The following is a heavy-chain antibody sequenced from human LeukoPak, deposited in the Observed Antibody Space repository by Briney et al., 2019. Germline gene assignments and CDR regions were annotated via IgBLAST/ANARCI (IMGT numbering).Heavy chain of an antibody. V-gene: IGHV3-20*04. CDR2: INWNGGST. Sequence: GGSLRVSCAASGFTFDDYGMSWVRQAPGKWLEWVSGINWNGGSTGYADSVKGRFTISRDNAKNSLYLQMNSLRAEDTALYYCARDGLLGAFDIWGQGTMVTVSS. D-gene: IGHD1-26*01. J-gene: IGHJ3*02. CDR3: ARDGLLGAFDI. CDR1: GFTFDDYG.